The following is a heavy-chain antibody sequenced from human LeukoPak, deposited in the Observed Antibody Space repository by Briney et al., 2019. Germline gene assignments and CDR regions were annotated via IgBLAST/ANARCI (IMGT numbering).Heavy chain of an antibody. Sequence: GGSLRLSCAASGFTVSNNYMSWVRQAPGKGLEWVSLIYSGDITAYADSVKGRFTISRDTSKNTLCLQMNSLRAEDTAVYYCARAAHYVSSATWYFDLWGRGTLVTVSS. V-gene: IGHV3-66*01. CDR2: IYSGDIT. CDR3: ARAAHYVSSATWYFDL. CDR1: GFTVSNNY. D-gene: IGHD3-22*01. J-gene: IGHJ2*01.